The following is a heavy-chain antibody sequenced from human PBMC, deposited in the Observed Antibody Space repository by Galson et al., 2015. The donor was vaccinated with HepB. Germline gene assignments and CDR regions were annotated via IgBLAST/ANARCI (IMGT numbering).Heavy chain of an antibody. V-gene: IGHV3-30*18. CDR3: AKILVGATPNYYYYYGMDV. Sequence: SLRLSCAASGFTFSSYGMHWVPQAPGKGLEWVAVISYDGSNKYYADSVKGRFTISRDNSKNTLYLQMNSLRAEDTAVYYCAKILVGATPNYYYYYGMDVWGQGTTVTVSS. CDR1: GFTFSSYG. D-gene: IGHD1-26*01. J-gene: IGHJ6*02. CDR2: ISYDGSNK.